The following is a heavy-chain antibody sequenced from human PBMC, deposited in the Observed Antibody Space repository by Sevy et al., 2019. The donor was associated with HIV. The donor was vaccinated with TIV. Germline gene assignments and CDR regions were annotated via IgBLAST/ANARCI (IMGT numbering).Heavy chain of an antibody. D-gene: IGHD3-16*01. J-gene: IGHJ6*02. V-gene: IGHV3-7*01. CDR1: GFTFSDSW. CDR3: ARGRRNWGLGGLDV. CDR2: IKEDGNER. Sequence: GGSLRLSCAASGFTFSDSWMTWVRQAPGKGLEWVANIKEDGNERYYVDSVKGRFTLSRDNAKMSVHLELTSLRVEDSAIYYCARGRRNWGLGGLDVWGQGTTVTVSS.